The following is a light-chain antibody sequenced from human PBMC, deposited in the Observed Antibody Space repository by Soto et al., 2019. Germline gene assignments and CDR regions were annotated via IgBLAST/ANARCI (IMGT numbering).Light chain of an antibody. J-gene: IGKJ5*01. Sequence: EIVMTQSPATLSEYPGERATLSCRASQSVSSNLAWYQQKPGQAPRLLIYAASTRATGIPARFSGSGSGTEFTLTISSLQSEDFAVYYCQQYNNWPPITFGQGTHWRL. CDR2: AAS. CDR1: QSVSSN. V-gene: IGKV3-15*01. CDR3: QQYNNWPPIT.